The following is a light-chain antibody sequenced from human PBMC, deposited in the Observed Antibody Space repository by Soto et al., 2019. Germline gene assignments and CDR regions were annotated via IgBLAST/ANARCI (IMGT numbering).Light chain of an antibody. J-gene: IGKJ1*01. V-gene: IGKV1-5*01. CDR3: QQYNSYSPET. CDR1: QSISKW. Sequence: DIQMTQSPSTLSASVGDRVTITCRASQSISKWLAWYQQKPGKAPNLLIYDASSLESGVPSRFSGSGSGTEFSLTITSLQPDDFATDYCQQYNSYSPETFGQGTKVDIK. CDR2: DAS.